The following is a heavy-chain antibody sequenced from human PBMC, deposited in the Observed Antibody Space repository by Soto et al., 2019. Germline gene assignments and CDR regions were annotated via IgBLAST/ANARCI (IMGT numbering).Heavy chain of an antibody. CDR2: ISGSGGST. D-gene: IGHD6-6*01. CDR3: AKWISSSSSYYYGMDV. Sequence: SGFTFSSYAMSWVRQSPGKGLEWVSAISGSGGSTYYADSVKGRFTISRDNSKNTLYLQMNSLRAEDTAVYYCAKWISSSSSYYYGMDVWGQGTTVTVSS. V-gene: IGHV3-23*01. J-gene: IGHJ6*02. CDR1: GFTFSSYA.